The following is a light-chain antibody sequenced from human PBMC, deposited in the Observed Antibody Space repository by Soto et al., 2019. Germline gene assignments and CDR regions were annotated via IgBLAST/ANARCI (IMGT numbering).Light chain of an antibody. J-gene: IGKJ1*01. CDR3: QQYNNWLSP. CDR1: QSVSSN. V-gene: IGKV3-15*01. Sequence: EIVMTQSPATLSVSPGERATLSCRASQSVSSNLAWYQQKPGQAPRLLIYGASTRATGIPARFSGSGSGTEFTVYLSSRQSEDYAVYYCQQYNNWLSPFGDGNKVE. CDR2: GAS.